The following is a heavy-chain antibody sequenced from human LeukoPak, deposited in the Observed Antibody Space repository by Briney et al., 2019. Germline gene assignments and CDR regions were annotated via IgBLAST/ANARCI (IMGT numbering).Heavy chain of an antibody. CDR1: GYTFTNYG. CDR2: ISGYNDDT. Sequence: ASVKVSCKASGYTFTNYGISWVRQGPGQGLEWMGWISGYNDDTNYAQSLQGRVTMTTDTSTNTVYIELRNLRSDDTAVYYCARNTSIMSSRDFDFWGQGTLVTVSS. V-gene: IGHV1-18*01. J-gene: IGHJ4*02. CDR3: ARNTSIMSSRDFDF. D-gene: IGHD2-21*01.